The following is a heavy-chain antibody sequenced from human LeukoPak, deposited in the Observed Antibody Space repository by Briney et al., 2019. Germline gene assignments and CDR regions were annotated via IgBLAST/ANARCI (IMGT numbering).Heavy chain of an antibody. CDR2: MHPGNGNT. V-gene: IGHV1-2*02. CDR3: AREGSYCVGGDCYSFDF. Sequence: ASVKVSCKASGYRFISNYIQWVRQAPGLGPEWMGWMHPGNGNTRYAEKFQGRVTMTRDTSINTAYLDLSSLRSDDTAVYYCAREGSYCVGGDCYSFDFWGQGTLITVSS. J-gene: IGHJ4*02. D-gene: IGHD2-21*02. CDR1: GYRFISNY.